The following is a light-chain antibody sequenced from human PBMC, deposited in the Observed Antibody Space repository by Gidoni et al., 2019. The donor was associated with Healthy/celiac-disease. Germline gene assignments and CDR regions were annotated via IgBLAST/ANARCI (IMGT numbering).Light chain of an antibody. CDR1: QGISSY. J-gene: IGKJ1*01. Sequence: DIQLTQSLSFLSASVGDRVTSTCRASQGISSYLAWYQQKPGKAPKLLIYAASTLQSGVPSRFSGSGSGTEFTLTISSLQPEDFATYYCQQLNSYPRTFGQGTKVEIK. V-gene: IGKV1-9*01. CDR3: QQLNSYPRT. CDR2: AAS.